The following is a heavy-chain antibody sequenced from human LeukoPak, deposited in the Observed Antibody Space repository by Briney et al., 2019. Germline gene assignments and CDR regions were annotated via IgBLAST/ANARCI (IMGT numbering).Heavy chain of an antibody. J-gene: IGHJ4*02. Sequence: GGSLRLSCAASGFTFSDYGMHWVRQAPGKGLDWVAFIWYDGSDKYYADSVKGRFTISRDNSKDTLYLQMNSLRAEDTAVYYCAKDIVRGDDGDYGVDYWGQGTLVTVSS. D-gene: IGHD4-17*01. V-gene: IGHV3-30*02. CDR1: GFTFSDYG. CDR3: AKDIVRGDDGDYGVDY. CDR2: IWYDGSDK.